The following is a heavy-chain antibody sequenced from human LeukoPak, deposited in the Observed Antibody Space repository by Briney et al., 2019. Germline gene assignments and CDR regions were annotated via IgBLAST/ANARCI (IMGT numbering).Heavy chain of an antibody. J-gene: IGHJ5*02. CDR1: GGTFSSYA. CDR2: IIPIFGTA. D-gene: IGHD3-3*01. CDR3: ARDLSGVWSGYYAPLDNWLDP. Sequence: SVKVSCKASGGTFSSYAVSWVRQAPGQGLEWMGGIIPIFGTANYAQKFQARVTITADESTSTAYMELSSLRSEDTAVYYCARDLSGVWSGYYAPLDNWLDPWGQGTLVTVSS. V-gene: IGHV1-69*13.